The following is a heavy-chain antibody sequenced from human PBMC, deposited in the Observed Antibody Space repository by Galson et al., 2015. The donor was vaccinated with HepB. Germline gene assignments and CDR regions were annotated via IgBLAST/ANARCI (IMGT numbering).Heavy chain of an antibody. D-gene: IGHD1-1*01. Sequence: ETLSLTCTVSGASISSYYWSWIRQPPGKGLEWIGYIHYSGNTKYNPSLRSRVSITVDTSQNQFSLRLSSLTAADTAVYYCARGQYRALEPVTFPHRYFDLWGQGTLVTVSS. CDR2: IHYSGNT. CDR3: ARGQYRALEPVTFPHRYFDL. V-gene: IGHV4-59*12. CDR1: GASISSYY. J-gene: IGHJ4*02.